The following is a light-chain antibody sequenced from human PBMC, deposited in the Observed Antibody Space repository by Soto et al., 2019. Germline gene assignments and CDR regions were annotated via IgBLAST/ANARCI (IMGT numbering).Light chain of an antibody. V-gene: IGKV1-5*03. CDR1: QSISSW. CDR3: QQYNSYPYT. Sequence: DIQMTQSPSTLSASVGDRVTITCRASQSISSWLAWYQQKPGKAPKLLIYKASSLESGVPSRFSGSGSGTEFDITISSVQPDDFAFYYCQQYNSYPYTFGQGTKLEIK. CDR2: KAS. J-gene: IGKJ2*01.